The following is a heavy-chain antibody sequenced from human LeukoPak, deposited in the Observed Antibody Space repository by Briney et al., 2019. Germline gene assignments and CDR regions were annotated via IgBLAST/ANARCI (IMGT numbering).Heavy chain of an antibody. CDR1: GGSISNYY. D-gene: IGHD6-13*01. Sequence: PSVTLSLTCTVSGGSISNYYWSWIRQPPGKGLEWIGYVYYSGSTNYNSSLKSRVTISVDTSKNQFSLNLSSVTAADTAVYYCASTRGFSSSWQYFDHWGQGTLVTVSS. CDR3: ASTRGFSSSWQYFDH. J-gene: IGHJ4*02. V-gene: IGHV4-59*01. CDR2: VYYSGST.